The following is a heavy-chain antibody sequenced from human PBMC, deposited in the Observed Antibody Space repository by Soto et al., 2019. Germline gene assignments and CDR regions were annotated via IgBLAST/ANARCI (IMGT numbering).Heavy chain of an antibody. CDR3: ARDPGATTGDAFDI. CDR1: GGSISSGDYY. V-gene: IGHV4-30-4*01. Sequence: QVQLQESGPGLVKPSQTLSLTCTVSGGSISSGDYYWSWIRQLPGKCLEWIGYIYYSGSTYYNPSLKSRVTISVDTSKNQFSLKLSSVTAADTAVYYCARDPGATTGDAFDIWGQGTMVTVSS. D-gene: IGHD1-26*01. J-gene: IGHJ3*02. CDR2: IYYSGST.